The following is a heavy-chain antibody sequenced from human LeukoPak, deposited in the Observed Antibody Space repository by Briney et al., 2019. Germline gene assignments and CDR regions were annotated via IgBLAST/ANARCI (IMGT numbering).Heavy chain of an antibody. Sequence: SETLSLTCTVSGGSVSSGSYHWNWIRQPPGKGLEWIGNIYYSGSTNYNPSLMSRVTMSVDMSKNQFSLKLNSVTAADTAVYYCARDPPGSGWPYFDYWGQGTLVTVSP. V-gene: IGHV4-61*01. D-gene: IGHD6-19*01. CDR3: ARDPPGSGWPYFDY. J-gene: IGHJ4*02. CDR1: GGSVSSGSYH. CDR2: IYYSGST.